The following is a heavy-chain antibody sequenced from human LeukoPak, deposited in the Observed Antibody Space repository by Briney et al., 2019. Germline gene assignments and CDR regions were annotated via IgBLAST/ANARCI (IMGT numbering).Heavy chain of an antibody. J-gene: IGHJ4*02. CDR2: IYTRGST. Sequence: SQSLSLTCPVSGRSISSGSYYWSWIRQPAGKGLEWIERIYTRGSTNYNPSLKSRVTISVATSNNQSSLKLSSVTAADTAVYYCARERQQLVRYFDYCGQATLVTVSS. V-gene: IGHV4-61*02. CDR1: GRSISSGSYY. D-gene: IGHD6-13*01. CDR3: ARERQQLVRYFDY.